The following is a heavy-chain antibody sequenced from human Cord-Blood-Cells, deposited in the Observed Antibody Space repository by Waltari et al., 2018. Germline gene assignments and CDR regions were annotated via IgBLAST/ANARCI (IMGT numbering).Heavy chain of an antibody. CDR2: FDPEDGET. Sequence: QVQLVQSGAEVKKPGASVKVSCKVSGYTLTELSMHWVRQAPGKGLEWMGGFDPEDGETIYAQKFQGRVTMTEHTSTDTAYMELSSLRSEDTAVYYCATRKPRFQGVIDYWGQGTLVTVSS. D-gene: IGHD3-10*01. J-gene: IGHJ4*02. V-gene: IGHV1-24*01. CDR1: GYTLTELS. CDR3: ATRKPRFQGVIDY.